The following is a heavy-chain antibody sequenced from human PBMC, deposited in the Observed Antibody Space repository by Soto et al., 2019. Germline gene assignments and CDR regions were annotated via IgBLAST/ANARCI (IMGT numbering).Heavy chain of an antibody. CDR1: GGSISSSSYY. CDR3: VGELYTNGQGIFDY. Sequence: QLQLQESGPGLVKPSETLSLTCTVSGGSISSSSYYWGWIRQPPGKGLEWIGSIYYSGSTYYNPSLKSRVTISVDTSKNQFSLKLSSVTAADTAVYYCVGELYTNGQGIFDYWGQGTLVTVSS. V-gene: IGHV4-39*01. D-gene: IGHD3-10*01. CDR2: IYYSGST. J-gene: IGHJ4*02.